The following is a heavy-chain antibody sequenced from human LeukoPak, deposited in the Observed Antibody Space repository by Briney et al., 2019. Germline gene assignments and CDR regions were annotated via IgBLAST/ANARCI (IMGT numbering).Heavy chain of an antibody. V-gene: IGHV5-51*01. D-gene: IGHD2-2*01. J-gene: IGHJ4*02. CDR3: ARQEGSTSSLYYFDY. CDR1: ESTFTNYW. CDR2: IYMSDSDT. Sequence: MRGESLKISCKFSESTFTNYWVGWVRQMSGKGLEWMGNIYMSDSDTRYSPSFQGHVTISADKSISTAYLQWSSLKASDTATYFCARQEGSTSSLYYFDYWGQGTLVTVSS.